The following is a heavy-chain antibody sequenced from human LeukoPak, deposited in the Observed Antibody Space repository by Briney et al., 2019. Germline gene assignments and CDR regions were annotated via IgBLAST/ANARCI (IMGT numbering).Heavy chain of an antibody. CDR1: GFTVSSNY. V-gene: IGHV3-66*01. CDR2: IYSGGST. Sequence: GGSLRLSCAASGFTVSSNYMSWVSQAPGKGLEWVSVIYSGGSTYYADSVKGRFTISRDNSKNTLYLQMNSLRAEDTAVYYCATRLLWFGELFNDDYWGQGTLVTVSS. D-gene: IGHD3-10*01. J-gene: IGHJ4*02. CDR3: ATRLLWFGELFNDDY.